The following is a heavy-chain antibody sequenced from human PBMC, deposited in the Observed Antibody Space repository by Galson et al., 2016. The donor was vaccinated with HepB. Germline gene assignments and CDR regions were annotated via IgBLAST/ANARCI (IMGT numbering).Heavy chain of an antibody. J-gene: IGHJ6*02. CDR1: GGNITSTNW. V-gene: IGHV4-4*02. CDR3: TRDPGRVGYSYGYSGGDYYYGMDV. CDR2: IYHSGTT. D-gene: IGHD5-18*01. Sequence: TCAVSGGNITSTNWWSWVRQPPGKGLEWIGEIYHSGTTNYNPSLKSRVTMSVDKSNNQFSLKLTSVTAADTAVYYCTRDPGRVGYSYGYSGGDYYYGMDVWGQGTTVTVSS.